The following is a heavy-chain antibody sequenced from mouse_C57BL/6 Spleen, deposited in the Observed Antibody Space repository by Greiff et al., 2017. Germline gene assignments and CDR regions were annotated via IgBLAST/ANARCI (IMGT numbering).Heavy chain of an antibody. Sequence: QVQLQQSGPGLVQPSQSLSITCTVSGFSLTSYGVHWVRQSPGKGLEWLGVIWSGGSTDYNAAFISRLSISKDNSKSQVFFKMNSLQADDTAIYYCARNYYGSSHWYFDVWGTGTTVTVSS. V-gene: IGHV2-2*01. CDR1: GFSLTSYG. D-gene: IGHD1-1*01. CDR2: IWSGGST. CDR3: ARNYYGSSHWYFDV. J-gene: IGHJ1*03.